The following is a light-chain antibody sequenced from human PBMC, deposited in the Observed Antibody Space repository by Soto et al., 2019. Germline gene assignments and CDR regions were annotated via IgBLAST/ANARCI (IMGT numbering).Light chain of an antibody. V-gene: IGKV1-6*02. J-gene: IGKJ1*01. Sequence: IQMTQSPSSLSASVGDRVTITCRASQYIGDFLNWYQQTPGKAPKLLIFGASNLYTGVPSRFSGSRSGTEFTLTISSLQPEDFASYYCLQDYGDSWTFGQGTKVDI. CDR2: GAS. CDR1: QYIGDF. CDR3: LQDYGDSWT.